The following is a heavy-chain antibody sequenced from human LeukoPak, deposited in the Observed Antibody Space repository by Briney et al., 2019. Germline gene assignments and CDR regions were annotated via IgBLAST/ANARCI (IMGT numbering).Heavy chain of an antibody. D-gene: IGHD3-10*01. Sequence: GGSLRLSCAASGFTFSSFGMSWVRQAPGKGLEWVAFIRYDGSNKYYADSVKGRFTISRDNAKNSLYLQMNSLRAEDTAVYYCARDGGSGSYWGQGTLVTVSS. V-gene: IGHV3-30*02. CDR1: GFTFSSFG. CDR3: ARDGGSGSY. CDR2: IRYDGSNK. J-gene: IGHJ4*02.